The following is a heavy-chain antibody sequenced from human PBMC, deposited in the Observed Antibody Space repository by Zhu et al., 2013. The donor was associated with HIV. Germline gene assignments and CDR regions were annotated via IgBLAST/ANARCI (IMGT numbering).Heavy chain of an antibody. CDR2: ISTYYGNT. CDR1: GYTLTNYG. V-gene: IGHV1-18*01. CDR3: AREDRRLMTSLDF. D-gene: IGHD3-16*01. J-gene: IGHJ4*02. Sequence: QVHLVQSGSEVKKPGASVKVSCKASGYTLTNYGITWVRQAPGQGLEWVGWISTYYGNTNYAQRLQGRLTMTTDTSTSTAYMEVTSLRSDDTAVYFCAREDRRLMTSLDFWGQGTLVSVSS.